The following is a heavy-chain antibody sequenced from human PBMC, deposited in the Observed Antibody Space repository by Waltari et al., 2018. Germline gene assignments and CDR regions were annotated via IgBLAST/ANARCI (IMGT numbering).Heavy chain of an antibody. CDR3: AKDYKGRFYGMDV. Sequence: EVQLLESGGGLVQPGGSLRLSCAASGFTFSSYAMTWVRQAPGKGLEWVSAISGSGGSTYYADSVKGRFTISRDNSKNTLYLQMNSLRAEDTAVYYCAKDYKGRFYGMDVWGQGTTVTVSS. J-gene: IGHJ6*02. D-gene: IGHD3-10*01. V-gene: IGHV3-23*01. CDR1: GFTFSSYA. CDR2: ISGSGGST.